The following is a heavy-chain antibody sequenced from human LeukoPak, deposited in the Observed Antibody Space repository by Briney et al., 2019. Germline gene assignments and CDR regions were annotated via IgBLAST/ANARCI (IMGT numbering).Heavy chain of an antibody. CDR1: GFTFSNYA. V-gene: IGHV3-74*03. CDR2: INGGGSST. CDR3: AMSISGLAFDI. Sequence: GGSLRLSCAASGFTFSNYAMNWVPQAPGKGLVWVSRINGGGSSTTYADSVKGRFTISRDNAKNTLYLHMNSLRDDDTAVYYCAMSISGLAFDIWGPGTMVTVSS. J-gene: IGHJ3*02. D-gene: IGHD1-14*01.